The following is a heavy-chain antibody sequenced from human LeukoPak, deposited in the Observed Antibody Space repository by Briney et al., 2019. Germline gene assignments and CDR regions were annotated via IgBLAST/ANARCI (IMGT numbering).Heavy chain of an antibody. Sequence: GGSLRLSCAASGFTFSNFAMAWVRQVPGKGPEWVSYISSSGSTIYYADSVKGRFTISRDNAKNSLYLQMNSLRAEDTAVYYCAELGITMIGGVWGKGTTVTISS. D-gene: IGHD3-10*02. J-gene: IGHJ6*04. V-gene: IGHV3-48*03. CDR3: AELGITMIGGV. CDR1: GFTFSNFA. CDR2: ISSSGSTI.